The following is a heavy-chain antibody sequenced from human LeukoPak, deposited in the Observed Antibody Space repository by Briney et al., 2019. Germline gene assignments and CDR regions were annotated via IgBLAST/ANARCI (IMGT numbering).Heavy chain of an antibody. CDR3: ASRTYSSGWYYFDY. D-gene: IGHD6-19*01. Sequence: SETLSLTCTVSGGSISSYYWSWIRQPPGKGLEWIGYIYYSGSTNYNPSLKSRVTISVDTSKNQFSLKLSSVTAADTAVYYCASRTYSSGWYYFDYWGQGTLVTVSS. J-gene: IGHJ4*02. CDR2: IYYSGST. V-gene: IGHV4-59*08. CDR1: GGSISSYY.